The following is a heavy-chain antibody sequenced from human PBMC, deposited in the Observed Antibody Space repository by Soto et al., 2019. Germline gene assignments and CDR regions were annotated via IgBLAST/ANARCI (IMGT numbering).Heavy chain of an antibody. CDR2: IYYIGGP. Sequence: SETLSLTCSVSGDSVSNGDYSWSWIRQPPGKGLEWIGYIYYIGGPYYNPSLQSRVTISMDTSKNQVSLNLTSVTAADTAVYFCERDPYKDSGASYYYYAMDAWGPGLTVTVSS. V-gene: IGHV4-30-4*01. CDR1: GDSVSNGDYS. D-gene: IGHD4-17*01. CDR3: ERDPYKDSGASYYYYAMDA. J-gene: IGHJ6*02.